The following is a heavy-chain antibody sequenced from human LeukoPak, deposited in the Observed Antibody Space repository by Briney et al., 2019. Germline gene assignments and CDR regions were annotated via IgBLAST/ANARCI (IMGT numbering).Heavy chain of an antibody. D-gene: IGHD6-19*01. Sequence: SETLSLTCAVYGGSFSGYYWSWIRQPPGKGLEWIGEINHSGSTNYNPSLKSRVTISVGMSKNQFSLKLSSVTAADTAVYYCARHLRQWLLDYWGQGTLVTVSS. CDR1: GGSFSGYY. CDR2: INHSGST. CDR3: ARHLRQWLLDY. J-gene: IGHJ4*02. V-gene: IGHV4-34*01.